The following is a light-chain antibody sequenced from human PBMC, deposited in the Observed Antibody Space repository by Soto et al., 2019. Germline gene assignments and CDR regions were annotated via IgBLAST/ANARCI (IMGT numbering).Light chain of an antibody. Sequence: SYELTQSPSVSVSPGQTARITCSGDALPKQYAYWYQQKPGQAPVLVIYKDSERPSGIPERFSGSSSGTTVTLTISGVQAEDEGDYYCQSADSSVTYRVFGGGTKLTVL. CDR1: ALPKQY. CDR2: KDS. J-gene: IGLJ3*02. V-gene: IGLV3-25*02. CDR3: QSADSSVTYRV.